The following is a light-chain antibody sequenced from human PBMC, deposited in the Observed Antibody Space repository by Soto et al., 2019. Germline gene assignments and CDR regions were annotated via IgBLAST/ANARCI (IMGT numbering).Light chain of an antibody. CDR2: EVS. J-gene: IGLJ2*01. CDR3: SSYAGSPV. V-gene: IGLV2-8*01. Sequence: QSALTQPPSASGSPGQSVTISCTGTSSDVGGYNYVSWYQQHPGKAPKLMIYEVSKRPSGVPDRFSGSKSGNTASLTVSGLQAEDEADYYCSSYAGSPVFGGVTKLTVL. CDR1: SSDVGGYNY.